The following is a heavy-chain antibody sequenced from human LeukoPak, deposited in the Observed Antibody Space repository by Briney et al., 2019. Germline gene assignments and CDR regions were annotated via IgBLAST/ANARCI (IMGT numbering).Heavy chain of an antibody. CDR1: GFTFSSSS. D-gene: IGHD1-7*01. CDR2: ISSGSSYI. Sequence: GGSLRLSCVASGFTFSSSSMNWVRQAPGKGLEWVSSISSGSSYIYYADPLKGRFTVSRDNAKNSLYLQMNSLRAEDTAVYYCASERYNWNYAFDYWGQGILVTVSS. CDR3: ASERYNWNYAFDY. V-gene: IGHV3-21*01. J-gene: IGHJ4*02.